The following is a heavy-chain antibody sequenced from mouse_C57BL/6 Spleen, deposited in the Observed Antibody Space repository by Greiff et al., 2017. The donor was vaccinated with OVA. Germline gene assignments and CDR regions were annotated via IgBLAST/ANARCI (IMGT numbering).Heavy chain of an antibody. V-gene: IGHV14-4*01. D-gene: IGHD1-1*01. J-gene: IGHJ1*03. CDR2: IDPENGDT. Sequence: VQLQQSGAELVRPGASVKLSCTASGFNIKDDYMHWVKQRPEQGLEWIGWIDPENGDTEYASKFQGKATITADTSSNTAYLQLSSLTSEDTAVYYGTTGGSSSYWYFDVWGTGTTVTVSS. CDR1: GFNIKDDY. CDR3: TTGGSSSYWYFDV.